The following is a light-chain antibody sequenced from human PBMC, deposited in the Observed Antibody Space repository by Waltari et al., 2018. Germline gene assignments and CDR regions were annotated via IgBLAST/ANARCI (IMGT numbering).Light chain of an antibody. V-gene: IGLV2-14*01. CDR2: EVS. Sequence: QSALTQPASVSGSPGQSITISCTGTNSDVGAYNYVSWYQQHPGKVPKRMIYEVSNRPSGVSNRFSGSKSGNPASLTLSGLQAEDEGDYYCSSYSGTSTWVFGGGTKLTVL. CDR1: NSDVGAYNY. CDR3: SSYSGTSTWV. J-gene: IGLJ3*02.